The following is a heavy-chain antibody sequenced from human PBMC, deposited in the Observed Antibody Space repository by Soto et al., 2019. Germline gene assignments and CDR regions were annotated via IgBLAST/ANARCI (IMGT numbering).Heavy chain of an antibody. Sequence: XETLSLTCSVYGGSFSGYYWSWIRQPPGKGLEWIGEINHSGSTNYNPSLKSRVTISVDTSKNQFSLKLSSVTAADTAVYYCAFTIFGAYYYYGMDVWGQGTTVTVSS. D-gene: IGHD3-3*01. CDR2: INHSGST. J-gene: IGHJ6*02. CDR1: GGSFSGYY. CDR3: AFTIFGAYYYYGMDV. V-gene: IGHV4-34*01.